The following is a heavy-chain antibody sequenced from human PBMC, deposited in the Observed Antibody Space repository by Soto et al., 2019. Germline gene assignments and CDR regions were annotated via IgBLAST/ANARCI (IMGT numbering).Heavy chain of an antibody. CDR1: GYTFTSYG. CDR3: ARDGRFIAVADTIDY. CDR2: IGAYNGNT. J-gene: IGHJ4*02. V-gene: IGHV1-18*01. Sequence: ASVKVSCKASGYTFTSYGISWVRQAPGQGLEWMGWIGAYNGNTNYAQKLQGRVTMTTDTSTSTAYMELRSLRSDDTAVYYCARDGRFIAVADTIDYWGQGTLVTVSS. D-gene: IGHD6-19*01.